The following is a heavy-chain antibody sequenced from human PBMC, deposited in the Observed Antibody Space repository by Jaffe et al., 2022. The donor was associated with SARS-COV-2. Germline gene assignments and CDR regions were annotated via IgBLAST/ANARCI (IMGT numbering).Heavy chain of an antibody. CDR2: IKQDGIEK. V-gene: IGHV3-7*01. D-gene: IGHD6-6*01. CDR3: ARDRSPQQLVAGNFDY. Sequence: EVQLVESGGGLVQPGGSLRLSCAASGLIFSNYWMTWVRQAPGKGLEWVANIKQDGIEKFYVDSVKGRFTISRDNAKNSLYLQMNSLRAEDTAVYYCARDRSPQQLVAGNFDYWGQGTLVTVSS. CDR1: GLIFSNYW. J-gene: IGHJ4*02.